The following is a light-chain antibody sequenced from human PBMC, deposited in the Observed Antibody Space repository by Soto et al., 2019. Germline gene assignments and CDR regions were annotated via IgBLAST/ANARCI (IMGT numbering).Light chain of an antibody. CDR1: QSISSY. CDR2: AAS. CDR3: QQSYSTPRT. J-gene: IGKJ1*01. Sequence: DIQMTQSPSSLSASVGERVTITCRASQSISSYLNWYQQKPGKAPKILIYAASSLRSGVPSRFSGSGSGTDFTLTIISLQPEDLATYYCQQSYSTPRTFGQGTKVDI. V-gene: IGKV1-39*01.